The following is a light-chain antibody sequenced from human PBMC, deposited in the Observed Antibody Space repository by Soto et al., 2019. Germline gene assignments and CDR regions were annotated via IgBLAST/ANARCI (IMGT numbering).Light chain of an antibody. CDR3: AAWDDSLKGWV. CDR1: SSNIGSRT. CDR2: TNN. J-gene: IGLJ3*02. V-gene: IGLV1-44*01. Sequence: QSVLTQPPSASGTPGQRVTISCSGTSSNIGSRTVNWYQQLPGTAPKLLIYTNNQRPSGVPDRFSGSKSGTSASLAISGLQSEDEADYYCAAWDDSLKGWVFCGGTKLAVL.